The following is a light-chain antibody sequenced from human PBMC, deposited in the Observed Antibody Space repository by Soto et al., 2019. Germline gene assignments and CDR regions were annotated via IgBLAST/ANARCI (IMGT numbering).Light chain of an antibody. CDR1: SGSIASNY. Sequence: NFMLTQSHSVSESPGKTITISCTRSSGSIASNYVQWYQQRPGSAPTTVIYELNRRPSGVPDRFSGSIDSSSNSASLTISGLKTEDEADYYCQSFYSSTVVFGGGTKVTVL. V-gene: IGLV6-57*04. J-gene: IGLJ2*01. CDR3: QSFYSSTVV. CDR2: ELN.